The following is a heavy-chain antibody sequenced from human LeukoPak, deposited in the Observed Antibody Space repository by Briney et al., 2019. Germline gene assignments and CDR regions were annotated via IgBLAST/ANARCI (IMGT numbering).Heavy chain of an antibody. CDR3: ATSVDILTGSLDY. CDR1: GFTFSAYW. D-gene: IGHD3-9*01. CDR2: IWYDGSNK. J-gene: IGHJ4*02. V-gene: IGHV3-33*08. Sequence: GGSLRLSCAASGFTFSAYWMSWVRQAPGKGLEWVAVIWYDGSNKYYADSVKGRFTISRDNSKNTLYLQMNSLRAEDTAVYYCATSVDILTGSLDYWGQGTLVTVSS.